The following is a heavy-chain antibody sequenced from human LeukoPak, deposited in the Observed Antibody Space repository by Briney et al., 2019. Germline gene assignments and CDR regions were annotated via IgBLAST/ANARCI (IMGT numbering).Heavy chain of an antibody. CDR3: ARDSPMYYYGSGSGDYYYYGMDV. J-gene: IGHJ6*02. Sequence: SVKVSCKASGGTFTSYAISWVRQAPGQGLEWMGGIIAIFGTANYAQKFQGRVTITADESTSTAYIELSSLRSEDTAVYYCARDSPMYYYGSGSGDYYYYGMDVWGQGTTVTVSS. CDR1: GGTFTSYA. D-gene: IGHD3-10*01. CDR2: IIAIFGTA. V-gene: IGHV1-69*13.